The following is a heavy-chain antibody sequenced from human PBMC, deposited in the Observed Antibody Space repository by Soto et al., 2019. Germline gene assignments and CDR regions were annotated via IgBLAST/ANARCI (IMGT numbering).Heavy chain of an antibody. CDR1: GYSFTSYG. CDR3: ARTSAAGKYYYGMDV. V-gene: IGHV5-51*01. J-gene: IGHJ6*02. Sequence: GESLKISWKGSGYSFTSYGIGWVRQMPGKGLEWMGIIYPGDSDTRYSPSFQGQVTISADKSISTAYLQWSSLKASDTAMYYCARTSAAGKYYYGMDVWGQGTTVTVS. CDR2: IYPGDSDT. D-gene: IGHD6-13*01.